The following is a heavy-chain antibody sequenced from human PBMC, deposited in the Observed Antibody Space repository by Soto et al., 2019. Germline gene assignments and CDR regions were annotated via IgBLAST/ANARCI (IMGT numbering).Heavy chain of an antibody. Sequence: EMQLLESGGGLVQPGGSLRLSCVVSGYSFSTYGVTWVRQAPGKGLEWVCGVSGGSGVTHYTDSVKGRFTISGDDSKNTVYLQMHSLRGEDTAVYYCTRWNGYGDLWGQGTLVTVSS. CDR2: VSGGSGVT. CDR3: TRWNGYGDL. J-gene: IGHJ5*02. D-gene: IGHD1-1*01. V-gene: IGHV3-23*01. CDR1: GYSFSTYG.